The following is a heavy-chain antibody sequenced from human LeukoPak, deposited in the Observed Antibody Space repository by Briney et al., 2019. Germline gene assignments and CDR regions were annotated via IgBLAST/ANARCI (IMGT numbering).Heavy chain of an antibody. CDR1: GYTFTSYD. D-gene: IGHD6-6*01. CDR2: MNPNSGNT. Sequence: ASVTVSCKASGYTFTSYDINWVRQATGQGLEWMGWMNPNSGNTGYAQKFQGRVTMTRNTSISTAYMELSSLRSEDTAVYYCARGRGIAARRVRDDYWGQGTLVTVSS. CDR3: ARGRGIAARRVRDDY. J-gene: IGHJ4*02. V-gene: IGHV1-8*01.